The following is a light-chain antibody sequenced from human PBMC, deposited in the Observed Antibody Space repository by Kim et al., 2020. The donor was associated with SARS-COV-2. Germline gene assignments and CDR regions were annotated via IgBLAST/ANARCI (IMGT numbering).Light chain of an antibody. V-gene: IGLV3-19*01. CDR2: GKN. CDR3: NSRDSNDNVV. Sequence: ALGQTGRTTCQGDSRRSYDATRYQQKPGQAPILVIYGKNNRPSGIPDRFSGSSSGNTASLTITGTQAGDEADYYCNSRDSNDNVVFGGGTQLTVL. J-gene: IGLJ2*01. CDR1: SRRSYD.